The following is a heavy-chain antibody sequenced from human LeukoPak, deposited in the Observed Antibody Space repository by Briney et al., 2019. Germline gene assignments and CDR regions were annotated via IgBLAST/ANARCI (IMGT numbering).Heavy chain of an antibody. CDR3: ARVRWLRSKYYFDY. CDR2: INHSGST. V-gene: IGHV4-34*09. D-gene: IGHD5-12*01. CDR1: GGSFSGHS. J-gene: IGHJ4*02. Sequence: SETLSLTCAVYGGSFSGHSWSYIRQPPGKGLEWIGEINHSGSTNYSPSLKSRVTISVDTSKNQFSLKLSSVTAADTAVYYCARVRWLRSKYYFDYWGQGTLVTVSS.